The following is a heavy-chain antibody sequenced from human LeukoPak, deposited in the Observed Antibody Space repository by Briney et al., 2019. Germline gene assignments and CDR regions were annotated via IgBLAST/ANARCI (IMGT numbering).Heavy chain of an antibody. D-gene: IGHD6-19*01. CDR1: GGSISSYY. CDR2: ISYSGSTN. Sequence: SETLSLTCTVSGGSISSYYWSWIRQPPGKGLEWIGYISYSGSTNNHNPSLKSRVTISVDTSKNQFSLKLSSVTAADTAVYYCARHTASGWYQVVYWGQGTLVTVSS. J-gene: IGHJ4*02. V-gene: IGHV4-59*01. CDR3: ARHTASGWYQVVY.